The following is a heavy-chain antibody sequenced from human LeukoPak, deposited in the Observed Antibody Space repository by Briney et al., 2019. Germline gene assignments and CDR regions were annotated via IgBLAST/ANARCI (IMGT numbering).Heavy chain of an antibody. Sequence: GGFLRLSCAASGFSFSAYGMNWLRQAPGKALEWVSAIGGSGATTYYADSVRGRFTISRDNSKNTMYLQMSSLRAEDTAVYYCARGSTYRQWLPQEIDYWGQGTLVTVSS. V-gene: IGHV3-23*01. CDR3: ARGSTYRQWLPQEIDY. D-gene: IGHD6-19*01. CDR1: GFSFSAYG. CDR2: IGGSGATT. J-gene: IGHJ4*02.